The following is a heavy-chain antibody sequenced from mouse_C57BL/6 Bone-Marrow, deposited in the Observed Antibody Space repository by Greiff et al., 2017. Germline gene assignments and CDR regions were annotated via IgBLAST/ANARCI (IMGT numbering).Heavy chain of an antibody. Sequence: QVQLKQSGAELVRPGTSVKMSCKASGYTFTNYWIGWAKQRPGHGLEWIGDIYPGGGYTNYNEKFKGKATLTANKSSSTAYMQFSSLTSEDSAIYYCARRGYSNYVFGYAMDYWGQGTSVTVSS. CDR2: IYPGGGYT. CDR3: ARRGYSNYVFGYAMDY. J-gene: IGHJ4*01. V-gene: IGHV1-63*01. D-gene: IGHD2-5*01. CDR1: GYTFTNYW.